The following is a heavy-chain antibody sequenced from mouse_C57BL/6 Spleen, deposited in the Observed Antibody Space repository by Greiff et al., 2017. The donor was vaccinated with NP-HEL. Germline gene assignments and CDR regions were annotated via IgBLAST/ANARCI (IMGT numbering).Heavy chain of an antibody. V-gene: IGHV1-82*01. J-gene: IGHJ4*01. D-gene: IGHD1-1*01. Sequence: VKLQESGPELVKPGASVKISCKASGYAFSSSWMNWVKQRPGKGLEWIGRIYPGDGDTNYNGKFKGKATLTADKSSSTAYMQLSSLTSEDSAVYFCARYDYYGSSYAMDYWGQGTSVTVSS. CDR1: GYAFSSSW. CDR2: IYPGDGDT. CDR3: ARYDYYGSSYAMDY.